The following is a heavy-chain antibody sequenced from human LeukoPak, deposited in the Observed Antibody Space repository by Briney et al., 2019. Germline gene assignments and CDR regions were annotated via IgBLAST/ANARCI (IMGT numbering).Heavy chain of an antibody. J-gene: IGHJ4*02. Sequence: GASVKVSCKASGYTFTSYYMHWVRQAPGQGLEWMGGIIPIFGTANYAQKFQGRVTITADESTSTAYMELSSLRSEDTAVYYCASAGGPRIWGSYNYWGQGTLVTVSS. D-gene: IGHD3-16*01. CDR3: ASAGGPRIWGSYNY. CDR1: GYTFTSYY. V-gene: IGHV1-69*13. CDR2: IIPIFGTA.